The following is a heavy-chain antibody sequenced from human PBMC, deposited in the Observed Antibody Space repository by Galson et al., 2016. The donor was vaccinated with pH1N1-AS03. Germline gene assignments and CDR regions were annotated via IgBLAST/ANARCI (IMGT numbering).Heavy chain of an antibody. CDR2: ISGSSSYI. CDR1: GFTFSHYS. J-gene: IGHJ3*02. CDR3: AKDSNEYCSGGNCLAFDI. D-gene: IGHD2-15*01. V-gene: IGHV3-21*01. Sequence: SLRLSCAASGFTFSHYSMSWVRQAPGKGLEWVSSISGSSSYIYYADSVKGRFTISGYNAKNSVYLQMNSLRAEDTAVYYCAKDSNEYCSGGNCLAFDIWGQGTVVAVSS.